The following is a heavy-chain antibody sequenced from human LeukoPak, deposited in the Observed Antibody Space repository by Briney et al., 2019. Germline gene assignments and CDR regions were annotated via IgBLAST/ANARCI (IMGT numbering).Heavy chain of an antibody. CDR2: ISGSGGST. J-gene: IGHJ4*02. V-gene: IGHV3-23*01. D-gene: IGHD6-6*01. Sequence: GGSLTLSCAASGFGMGGNAMTWVRQAPGKGLEWVSAISGSGGSTYYADSVKGRFTISRDNAKNSLYLQMNSLRAEDTAMYYCAREYSSSSGRPGDFDYWGQGTLVTVSS. CDR1: GFGMGGNA. CDR3: AREYSSSSGRPGDFDY.